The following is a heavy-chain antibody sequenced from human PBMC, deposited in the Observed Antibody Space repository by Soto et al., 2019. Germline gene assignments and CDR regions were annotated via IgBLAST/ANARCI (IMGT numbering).Heavy chain of an antibody. V-gene: IGHV1-69*01. CDR1: GGTFSSYA. CDR3: ASGTLYYDSSRYNDACDI. D-gene: IGHD3-22*01. Sequence: QVQLVQSGAEVKKPGSSVKVSCKASGGTFSSYAISWVRQAPGQGLDWMGGIIPIFGTANYAQKFQGRVTITADESTSTAYMELSSLTSEHTAVYYCASGTLYYDSSRYNDACDILGQGTMVTVSS. J-gene: IGHJ3*02. CDR2: IIPIFGTA.